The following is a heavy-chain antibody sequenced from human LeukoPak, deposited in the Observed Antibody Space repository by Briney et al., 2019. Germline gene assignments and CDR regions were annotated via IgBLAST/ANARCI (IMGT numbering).Heavy chain of an antibody. J-gene: IGHJ5*02. Sequence: SETLSLTCTVSGGPIRSYYWSWMRQPPGKGLEWIGNIHYSESTNFNPSLKSRVAISVDTSKNQFSLKLSSVTAADTAVYYCVRQGEGWFDPWGQGTLVTVSS. D-gene: IGHD3-10*01. V-gene: IGHV4-59*08. CDR3: VRQGEGWFDP. CDR1: GGPIRSYY. CDR2: IHYSEST.